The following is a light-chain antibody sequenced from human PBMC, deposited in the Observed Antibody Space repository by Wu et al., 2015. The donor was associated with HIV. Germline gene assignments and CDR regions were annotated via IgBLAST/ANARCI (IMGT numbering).Light chain of an antibody. V-gene: IGKV3-20*01. J-gene: IGKJ5*01. CDR1: QGVSSGY. CDR2: DTS. Sequence: EIVLTQSPGTLSLSPGERATLSCRASQGVSSGYLAWYQLKPGQAPRLLIYDTSARATGIPDRFSGSGLATEFTLTISRLEPEDFAVYYCQQYSNWPLTFGQGTRLEIK. CDR3: QQYSNWPLT.